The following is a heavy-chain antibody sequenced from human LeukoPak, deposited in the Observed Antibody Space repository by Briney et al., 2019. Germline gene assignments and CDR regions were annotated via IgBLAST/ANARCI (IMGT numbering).Heavy chain of an antibody. CDR3: ARHPRAYSYDNSGYYPSYYFDY. V-gene: IGHV5-51*01. Sequence: PGESLKISCKGSGYTFTSYWIGWVRQMPGKGLEWVGIIYHGDPDTRYSPSFQGQVTISADKSISTAYLQWSSLKASDTAMYYCARHPRAYSYDNSGYYPSYYFDYWGRGTLISVAS. CDR1: GYTFTSYW. CDR2: IYHGDPDT. D-gene: IGHD3-22*01. J-gene: IGHJ4*02.